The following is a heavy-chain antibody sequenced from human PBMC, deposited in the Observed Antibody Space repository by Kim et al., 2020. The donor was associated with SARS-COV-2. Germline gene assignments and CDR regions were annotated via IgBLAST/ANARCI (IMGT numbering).Heavy chain of an antibody. CDR1: GYTFTSYG. V-gene: IGHV1-18*04. CDR2: ISAYNGNT. CDR3: ARGYYYGSGSYYPPPFYYYYGMDV. J-gene: IGHJ6*02. D-gene: IGHD3-10*01. Sequence: ASVKVSCKASGYTFTSYGISWVRQAPGQGLEWMGWISAYNGNTNYAQKLQGRVTMTTDTSTSTAYMELRSLRSDDTAVYYCARGYYYGSGSYYPPPFYYYYGMDVWGQGTTVTVSS.